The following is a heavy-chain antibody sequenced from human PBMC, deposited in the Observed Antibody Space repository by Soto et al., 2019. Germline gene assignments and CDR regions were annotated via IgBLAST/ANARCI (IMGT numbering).Heavy chain of an antibody. CDR1: GYTLTELS. Sequence: ASVKVSCKVSGYTLTELSSRWVRQAPGKGLEWMGGFDPEDGETIYAQKFQGRVTMTEDTSTDTAYMELSSLRSEDTAVYYCADSSSWPGYYFDYWGQGTLVTVSS. V-gene: IGHV1-24*01. J-gene: IGHJ4*02. D-gene: IGHD6-13*01. CDR2: FDPEDGET. CDR3: ADSSSWPGYYFDY.